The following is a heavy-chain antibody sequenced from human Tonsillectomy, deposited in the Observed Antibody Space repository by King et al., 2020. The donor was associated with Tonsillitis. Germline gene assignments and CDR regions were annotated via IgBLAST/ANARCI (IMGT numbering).Heavy chain of an antibody. CDR1: GFTFSSYG. J-gene: IGHJ6*02. CDR3: AKKSQWRDYYYGMDV. V-gene: IGHV3-30*02. CDR2: IRYDGSNK. D-gene: IGHD6-19*01. Sequence: VQLVESGGGVVQPGGSLRLSCAASGFTFSSYGMHWVRQAPGQGLEWVTFIRYDGSNKYYVESVKGRFTISRDNSKNTLYLQMNSLRAEDTAVYYCAKKSQWRDYYYGMDVWGQGTTVTVSS.